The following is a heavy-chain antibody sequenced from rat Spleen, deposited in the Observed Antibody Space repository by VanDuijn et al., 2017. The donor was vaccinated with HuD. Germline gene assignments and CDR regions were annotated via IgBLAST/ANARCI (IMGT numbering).Heavy chain of an antibody. CDR3: ARGGQLWGVMDA. J-gene: IGHJ4*01. CDR1: GFSLTSYH. D-gene: IGHD1-2*01. V-gene: IGHV2-43*01. Sequence: QVQLKESGPGLVQPSQTLSLTCTVSGFSLTSYHVSWVRQPPGKGLEWMGVIWTGGSTAYNSLLKSRLSISRDTAKSQVFLKMNSLQTEGTATYYCARGGQLWGVMDAWGQGASVTVSS. CDR2: IWTGGST.